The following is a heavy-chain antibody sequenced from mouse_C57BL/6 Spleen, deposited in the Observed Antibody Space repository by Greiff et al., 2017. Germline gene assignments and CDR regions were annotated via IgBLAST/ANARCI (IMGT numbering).Heavy chain of an antibody. J-gene: IGHJ2*01. D-gene: IGHD3-2*02. V-gene: IGHV5-17*01. CDR2: ISSGSSTI. CDR3: AKTAQARYFDY. CDR1: GFTFSDYG. Sequence: EVMLVESGGGLVKPGGSLKLSCAASGFTFSDYGMHWVRQAPEKGLEWVAYISSGSSTIYYADTVKGRFTISRDNAKNTLFLQMTSLRSEDTAMYYCAKTAQARYFDYWGQGTTLTVSS.